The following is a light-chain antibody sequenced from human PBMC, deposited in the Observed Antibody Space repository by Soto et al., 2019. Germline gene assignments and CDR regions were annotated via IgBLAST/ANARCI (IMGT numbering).Light chain of an antibody. CDR1: HSVNTN. Sequence: EGVMTQSPATLSVSPGDRAILSSRASHSVNTNLAWYQLRPGQPPRLLIYGASTRASDVPGRFSGSGSGTDFTLTISSLQPEDFATYYCQQFKSYPLTFGGGTKVDIK. CDR2: GAS. CDR3: QQFKSYPLT. J-gene: IGKJ4*01. V-gene: IGKV3-15*01.